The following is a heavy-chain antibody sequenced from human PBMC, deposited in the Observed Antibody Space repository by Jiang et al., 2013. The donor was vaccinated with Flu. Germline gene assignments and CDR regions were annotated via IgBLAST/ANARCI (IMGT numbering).Heavy chain of an antibody. Sequence: SGYSFTSYWIGWVRQMPGKGLEWMGIIYPGDSDTRYSPSFQGQVTISADKSISTAYLQWSSLKASDTAMYYCARHGGYYYDSSGYYYYYYGMDVWGKGTTVTVSS. V-gene: IGHV5-51*01. J-gene: IGHJ6*04. CDR1: GYSFTSYW. CDR3: ARHGGYYYDSSGYYYYYYGMDV. CDR2: IYPGDSDT. D-gene: IGHD3-22*01.